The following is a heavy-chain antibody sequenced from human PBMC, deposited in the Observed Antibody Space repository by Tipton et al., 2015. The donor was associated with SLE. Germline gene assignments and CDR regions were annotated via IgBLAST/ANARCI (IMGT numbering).Heavy chain of an antibody. D-gene: IGHD5-12*01. CDR1: GGSISSHY. V-gene: IGHV4-59*11. CDR2: IYYSGST. J-gene: IGHJ3*02. Sequence: TLSLTCAVYGGSISSHYWSWIRQPPGKGLEWIGYIYYSGSTNYNPSLKSRVTISVDTSKNQFSLKLSSVTAADTAVYYCARDRGYYKWRGRRDIALDIWGQGTMVTVSS. CDR3: ARDRGYYKWRGRRDIALDI.